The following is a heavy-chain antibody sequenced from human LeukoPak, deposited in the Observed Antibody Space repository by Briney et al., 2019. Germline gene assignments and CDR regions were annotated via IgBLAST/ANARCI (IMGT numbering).Heavy chain of an antibody. D-gene: IGHD2-15*01. CDR3: ARGSGIVVVVAAEFDY. Sequence: GASVKVSCKASGYTFTSYYMHWVRQAPGQGLEWMGIINPRGGSTSYAQKFQGRVTTTRDMSTSTVYMELSSLRSEDTDVYYCARGSGIVVVVAAEFDYWGQGTLVTVSS. CDR2: INPRGGST. CDR1: GYTFTSYY. V-gene: IGHV1-46*01. J-gene: IGHJ4*02.